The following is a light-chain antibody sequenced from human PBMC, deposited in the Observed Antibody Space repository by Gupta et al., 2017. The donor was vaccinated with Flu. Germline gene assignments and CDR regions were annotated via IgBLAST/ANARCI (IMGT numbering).Light chain of an antibody. J-gene: IGLJ2*01. CDR1: SSNIGVNYN. CDR2: GNS. CDR3: QSYERGRSGFV. V-gene: IGLV1-40*01. Sequence: VTISCTGSSSNIGVNYNVHWYQQPPGPAPNLLIYGNSNRPSGVPERFSGSKSGTAATLAIAGLQAEDEADYYWQSYERGRSGFVFGGGTKLIVL.